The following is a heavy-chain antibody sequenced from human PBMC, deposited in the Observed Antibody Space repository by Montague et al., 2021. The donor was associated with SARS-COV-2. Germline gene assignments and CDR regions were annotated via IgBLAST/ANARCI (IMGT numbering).Heavy chain of an antibody. CDR1: GGSISSGGYY. D-gene: IGHD6-13*01. Sequence: TLSLTCTVSGGSISSGGYYWSWIRQHPGKGLEWIGYIYYSGSTYYNPSLKSRVTISVDTSKNQFSLKLSYVTAADTAVYYCARGKAAAANNWFDPWGQGTLVTVSS. J-gene: IGHJ5*02. CDR2: IYYSGST. CDR3: ARGKAAAANNWFDP. V-gene: IGHV4-31*03.